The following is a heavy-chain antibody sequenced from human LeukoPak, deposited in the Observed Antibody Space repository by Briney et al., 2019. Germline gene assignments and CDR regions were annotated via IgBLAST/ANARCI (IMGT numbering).Heavy chain of an antibody. D-gene: IGHD5-18*01. Sequence: SQTLSLTCTVSGGPISSGDYYWSWIRQPPGKGLEWIGYIYYSGSTYYNPSLKSRVTISVDTSKNQFSLKLSSVTAADTAVYYCARVYGGYSYGTFDYWGQGTLVTVSS. CDR1: GGPISSGDYY. J-gene: IGHJ4*02. V-gene: IGHV4-30-4*01. CDR3: ARVYGGYSYGTFDY. CDR2: IYYSGST.